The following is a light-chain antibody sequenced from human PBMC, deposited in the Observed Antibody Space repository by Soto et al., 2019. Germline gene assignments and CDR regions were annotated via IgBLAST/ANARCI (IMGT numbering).Light chain of an antibody. Sequence: QSALTQPVSVSGSPGQSITISCTGTSSDVGGYDYVSWYQQHPGEGPKLMIYDVSNRPSGVSDRFSGSKSGNTASLTISGLQAEDEADYYCSSYTSSSTYVFGSGTKVTVL. CDR2: DVS. J-gene: IGLJ1*01. V-gene: IGLV2-14*01. CDR3: SSYTSSSTYV. CDR1: SSDVGGYDY.